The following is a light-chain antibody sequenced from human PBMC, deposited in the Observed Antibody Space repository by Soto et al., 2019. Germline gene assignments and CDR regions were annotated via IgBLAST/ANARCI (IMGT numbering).Light chain of an antibody. V-gene: IGKV1-27*01. Sequence: DIQMTQSPSSLSASVGDRVTITCRASQGISNYLAWYQQKPGKVPKLLIYAASTLQSGVPSRFSGSGSGTDLTRTISSLQPEDVATYYCHKYNSAPLTFGGGTKGEIK. CDR1: QGISNY. CDR2: AAS. J-gene: IGKJ4*01. CDR3: HKYNSAPLT.